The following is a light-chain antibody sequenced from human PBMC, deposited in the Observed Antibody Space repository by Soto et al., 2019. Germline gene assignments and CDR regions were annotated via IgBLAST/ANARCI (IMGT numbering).Light chain of an antibody. CDR2: LGS. J-gene: IGKJ1*01. CDR1: QSLLHSNGYNY. Sequence: DIVVTQSPLTLPVTPGETASISCRSSQSLLHSNGYNYLDWYLQKPGQSPQLLIYLGSNRASGVPDRLSGSGSGTDFTLKISRVEAEDFGVYYCVQALQSPPWTFGQGTKVEIK. V-gene: IGKV2-28*01. CDR3: VQALQSPPWT.